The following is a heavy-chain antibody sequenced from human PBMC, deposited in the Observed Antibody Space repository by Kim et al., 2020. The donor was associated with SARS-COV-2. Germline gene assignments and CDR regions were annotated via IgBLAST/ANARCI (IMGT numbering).Heavy chain of an antibody. V-gene: IGHV3-49*02. D-gene: IGHD3-9*01. CDR3: TRGYFDR. Sequence: YRGQNEYGASVKGRFTISRDDSKSIAYLQMNSLKNEDTAVYYCTRGYFDRWGQGTLVTVSS. CDR2: YRGQN. J-gene: IGHJ4*02.